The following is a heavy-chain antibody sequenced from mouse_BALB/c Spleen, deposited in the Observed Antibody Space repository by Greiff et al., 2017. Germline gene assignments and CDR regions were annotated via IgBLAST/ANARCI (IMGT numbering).Heavy chain of an antibody. Sequence: QVQLQQSGAELMKPGASVKISCKATGYTFSSYWIEWVKQRPGHGLEWIGEILPGSGSTNYNEKFKGKATFTADTSSNTAYMQLSSLTSEDSAVYYCARDRYDAAMDYWGQGTSVTVSS. V-gene: IGHV1-9*01. CDR3: ARDRYDAAMDY. J-gene: IGHJ4*01. CDR2: ILPGSGST. D-gene: IGHD2-14*01. CDR1: GYTFSSYW.